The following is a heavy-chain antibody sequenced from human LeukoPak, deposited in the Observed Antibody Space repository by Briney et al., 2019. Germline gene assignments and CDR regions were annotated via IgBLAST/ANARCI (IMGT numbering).Heavy chain of an antibody. V-gene: IGHV1-24*01. Sequence: ASVKVSCKVSGYTLTELSMHWVRQAPGKGLEWMGGFDPEDGETIYAQKFQGRVTMTEDTSTDTAYMELSSLRSEDTAVYYCAREICGSCYSYYYYGMDVWGQGTTVTVFS. J-gene: IGHJ6*02. CDR1: GYTLTELS. CDR3: AREICGSCYSYYYYGMDV. D-gene: IGHD2-15*01. CDR2: FDPEDGET.